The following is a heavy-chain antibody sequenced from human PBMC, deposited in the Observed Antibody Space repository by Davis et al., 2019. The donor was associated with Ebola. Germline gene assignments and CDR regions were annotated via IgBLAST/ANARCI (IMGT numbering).Heavy chain of an antibody. D-gene: IGHD6-19*01. Sequence: GGSLRLSCAVSGFTFADHAVSWVRQAPGKGLEWVSAISGSGDNTYYADSVKGRFTVSRDNSRNTLYLQMDSLRADDTAIYYCTKGQWLVSEYFDLWGQGTLVTVSS. V-gene: IGHV3-23*01. CDR1: GFTFADHA. CDR3: TKGQWLVSEYFDL. CDR2: ISGSGDNT. J-gene: IGHJ4*02.